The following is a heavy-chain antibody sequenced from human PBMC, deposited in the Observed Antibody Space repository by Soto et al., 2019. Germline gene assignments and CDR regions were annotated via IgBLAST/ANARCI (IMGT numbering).Heavy chain of an antibody. V-gene: IGHV3-30-3*01. CDR1: GFTFSSYA. CDR3: ARVRYSGYDWAPYGMDV. J-gene: IGHJ6*02. CDR2: ISYDGSNK. D-gene: IGHD5-12*01. Sequence: GGSLRHSCAASGFTFSSYAMHWVRQAPGKGLEWVAVISYDGSNKYYADSVKGRFTISRDNSKNTLYLQMNSLRAEDTAVYYCARVRYSGYDWAPYGMDVWGQGTTVTVSS.